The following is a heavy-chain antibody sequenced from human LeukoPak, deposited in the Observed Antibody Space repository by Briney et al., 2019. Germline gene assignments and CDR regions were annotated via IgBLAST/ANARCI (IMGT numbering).Heavy chain of an antibody. D-gene: IGHD6-13*01. J-gene: IGHJ4*02. CDR3: ARHGARSSSWYAY. CDR1: GGSVSSSIYY. Sequence: SETLSLTCTVSGGSVSSSIYYWGWIRQPPGKGLEWIGYIYTSGSTNYNPSLKRRVTISVDTSKSQFSLNLTSVTAADTAVYYCARHGARSSSWYAYWGQGTLVTVSS. CDR2: IYTSGST. V-gene: IGHV4-61*05.